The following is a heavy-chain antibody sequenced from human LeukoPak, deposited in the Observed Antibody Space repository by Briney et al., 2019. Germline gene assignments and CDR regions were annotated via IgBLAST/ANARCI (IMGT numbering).Heavy chain of an antibody. Sequence: ASVKVSCKASGYTFTGYHMHWVRQAPGQGLEWMGWINPNSGGTNYAQKFQGRVTMTRDTSISTAYMELSRLRSDDTAVYYCARGTLIVVVPAAIYHWGQGTLVTVSS. V-gene: IGHV1-2*02. CDR2: INPNSGGT. D-gene: IGHD2-2*01. CDR1: GYTFTGYH. J-gene: IGHJ4*02. CDR3: ARGTLIVVVPAAIYH.